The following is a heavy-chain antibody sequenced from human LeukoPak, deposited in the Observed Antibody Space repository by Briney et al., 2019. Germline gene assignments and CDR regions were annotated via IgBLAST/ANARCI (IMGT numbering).Heavy chain of an antibody. J-gene: IGHJ3*02. V-gene: IGHV4-31*03. CDR2: IYYSGST. D-gene: IGHD2-2*01. CDR1: GGSISSGGYY. CDR3: ARGRSVTAAIFPKDAFDI. Sequence: PSQTLSLTCTVSGGSISSGGYYWSWIRQHPGKGLEWIGYIYYSGSTYYNPSLKSRVTISVDTSKNQFSLKLSSVTAADTAVYYCARGRSVTAAIFPKDAFDIWGQGTMVTVSS.